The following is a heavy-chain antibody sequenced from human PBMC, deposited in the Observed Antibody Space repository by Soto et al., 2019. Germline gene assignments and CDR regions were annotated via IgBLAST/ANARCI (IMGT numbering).Heavy chain of an antibody. CDR3: AREMYYSTYFAS. J-gene: IGHJ4*02. V-gene: IGHV2-5*02. D-gene: IGHD3-10*01. CDR1: GFSLSSNGVG. Sequence: QITLRESGPALVRPTQTLTLTCTFSGFSLSSNGVGVGWIRQPPGKALEWLALIYWDDDHRYSPSLKTRLTITKDTSKTQVVLTMTKLDPVDTATYYCAREMYYSTYFASWGQGTLVTVSS. CDR2: IYWDDDH.